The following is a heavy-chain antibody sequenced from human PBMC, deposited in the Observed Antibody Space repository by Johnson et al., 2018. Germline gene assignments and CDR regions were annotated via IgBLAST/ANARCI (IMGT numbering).Heavy chain of an antibody. J-gene: IGHJ6*02. D-gene: IGHD2-2*01. CDR1: GLTFNRYA. Sequence: VQLLESGGGVVQAGRSLRLSCAASGLTFNRYAMHLVRQAPGKGLEWVAVISYAGDNRHYSDSVKGRFTISIDNSKNTLSLQMYSLGAEAPAVYYCAKDGCSSISCYGLGFKYYGMDVWGQGTTVTVSS. V-gene: IGHV3-30*18. CDR3: AKDGCSSISCYGLGFKYYGMDV. CDR2: ISYAGDNR.